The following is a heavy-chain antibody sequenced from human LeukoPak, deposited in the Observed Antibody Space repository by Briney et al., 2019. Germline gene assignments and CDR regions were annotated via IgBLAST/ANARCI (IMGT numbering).Heavy chain of an antibody. CDR2: ISSSSSYI. CDR1: GYTFSSYS. J-gene: IGHJ4*02. CDR3: ARLAARQGIDY. Sequence: GGSLRLSCAASGYTFSSYSMNWVRQAPGKGLEWVSSISSSSSYIYYADSVKSRFTISRDNAKNSLYLQMNSLRAEHTAVYYCARLAARQGIDYWGQGTLVTVSS. D-gene: IGHD6-6*01. V-gene: IGHV3-21*01.